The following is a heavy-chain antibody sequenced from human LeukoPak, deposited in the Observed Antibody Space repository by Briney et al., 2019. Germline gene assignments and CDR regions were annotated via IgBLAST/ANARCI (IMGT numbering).Heavy chain of an antibody. CDR1: GGSISSSNYY. Sequence: PSETLSLTCTVSGGSISSSNYYWDWIRQPPGKGLEWIGTMYNSRSTYYNPSLKSRVTISVDTSKNQFSLKLTSVTAADTAVYYCARLEIAAAGNRWFDPWGQETLVTVSS. V-gene: IGHV4-39*07. CDR2: MYNSRST. J-gene: IGHJ5*02. D-gene: IGHD6-13*01. CDR3: ARLEIAAAGNRWFDP.